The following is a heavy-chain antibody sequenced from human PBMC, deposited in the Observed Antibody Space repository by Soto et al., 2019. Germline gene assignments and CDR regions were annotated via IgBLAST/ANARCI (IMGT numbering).Heavy chain of an antibody. D-gene: IGHD1-1*01. CDR2: VSASGLNT. CDR1: GFTFSTYA. V-gene: IGHV3-23*01. Sequence: EVQLLESGGKLVQPGGSLTLSCAASGFTFSTYAMAWVRQAPGKGLEWVSGVSASGLNTDYADPVKGRFYVSRDNSKNPVSLHLTGLRAEDTALSYCAKDRPRRTSGDFFDYWGQGTPVTVSS. J-gene: IGHJ4*02. CDR3: AKDRPRRTSGDFFDY.